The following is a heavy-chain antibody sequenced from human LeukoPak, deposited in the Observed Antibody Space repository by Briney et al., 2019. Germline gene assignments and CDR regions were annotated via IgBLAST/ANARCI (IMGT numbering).Heavy chain of an antibody. CDR2: INYSEYT. CDR3: ARMGTHGGNWFDP. V-gene: IGHV4-34*01. CDR1: GVSFRAYY. J-gene: IGHJ5*02. Sequence: SETLSLTCAVYGVSFRAYYWSWIRQPPGKGLEWIGEINYSEYTNYNPSLKSRVTISVDTSKNQFSLKMNSLTAADTAVYYCARMGTHGGNWFDPWGQGTLVTVSS. D-gene: IGHD3-16*01.